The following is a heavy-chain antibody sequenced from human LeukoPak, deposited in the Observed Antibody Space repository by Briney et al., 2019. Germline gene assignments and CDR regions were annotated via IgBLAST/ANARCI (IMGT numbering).Heavy chain of an antibody. D-gene: IGHD3-22*01. CDR1: GFTFDDYT. Sequence: GGSLRLSCAASGFTFDDYTMHWVRHAAGKGLEWVSLISSGSGSTYYADSVKGRFTISTDNSKNSMHLQINSLRAADTAFYYCARDSRGYFTRWYYYYYMDVWGEGTAVTVSS. V-gene: IGHV3-43*01. J-gene: IGHJ6*03. CDR3: ARDSRGYFTRWYYYYYMDV. CDR2: ISSGSGST.